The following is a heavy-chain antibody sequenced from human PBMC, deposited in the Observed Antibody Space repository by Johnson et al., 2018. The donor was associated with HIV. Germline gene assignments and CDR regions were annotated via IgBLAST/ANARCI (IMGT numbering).Heavy chain of an antibody. J-gene: IGHJ3*02. Sequence: QVQLVESGGGVVQPGRSLRLSCAASGFTFSSYAMHWVRQAPGKGLEWVAVISYDGSNKYYADSVQGRFTISRDTAKNTLYLQMNSLRAEDTAVYYCARDERGNWGWYHAFDIWGQGTMVTVSS. D-gene: IGHD7-27*01. CDR2: ISYDGSNK. V-gene: IGHV3-30*04. CDR3: ARDERGNWGWYHAFDI. CDR1: GFTFSSYA.